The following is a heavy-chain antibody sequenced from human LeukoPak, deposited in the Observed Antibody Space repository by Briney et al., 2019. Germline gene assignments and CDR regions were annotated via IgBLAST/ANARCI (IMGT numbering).Heavy chain of an antibody. CDR3: AGGSYYDFWSGYHY. V-gene: IGHV4-4*08. CDR2: IYTSGST. CDR1: GGSIIGYY. D-gene: IGHD3-3*01. Sequence: SETLSLTCTVSGGSIIGYYWSWIRQFPGKGLEWIGRIYTSGSTNYNPSLKSRVTISVDTSKNQFSLKLSSVTAADTAVYYCAGGSYYDFWSGYHYWGQGTLVTVSS. J-gene: IGHJ4*02.